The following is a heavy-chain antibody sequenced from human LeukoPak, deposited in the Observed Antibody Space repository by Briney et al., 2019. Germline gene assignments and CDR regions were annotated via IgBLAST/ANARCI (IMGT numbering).Heavy chain of an antibody. J-gene: IGHJ4*02. CDR1: GGSISSYY. CDR2: IYYSGST. Sequence: PSETLSLTCTVSGGSISSYYWSWLRQPPGKGLERIGYIYYSGSTNYNPSLKSRVTISVDTSKNQFSLKLSSVTAADTAVYYCARDATDYGDYEFDYWGQGTLVTVSS. V-gene: IGHV4-59*01. CDR3: ARDATDYGDYEFDY. D-gene: IGHD4-17*01.